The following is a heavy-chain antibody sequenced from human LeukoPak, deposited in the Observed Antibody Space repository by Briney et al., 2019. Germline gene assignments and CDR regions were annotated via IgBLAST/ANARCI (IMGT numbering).Heavy chain of an antibody. D-gene: IGHD1-26*01. J-gene: IGHJ4*02. Sequence: KSSETLSLTCAVYGGSFSGYYWSWIRQPPGKGLEWIGEINHSGSTNYNPSLKSRVTISVDTSKNQFSLKLSSVTAADTAVYYCARVYRGSYYSMSFDYWGQGTLVTVSS. V-gene: IGHV4-34*01. CDR2: INHSGST. CDR3: ARVYRGSYYSMSFDY. CDR1: GGSFSGYY.